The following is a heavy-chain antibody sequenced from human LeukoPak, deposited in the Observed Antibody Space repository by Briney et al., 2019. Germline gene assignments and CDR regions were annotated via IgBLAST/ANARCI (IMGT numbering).Heavy chain of an antibody. D-gene: IGHD3-10*01. CDR1: GYTFTSYG. V-gene: IGHV1-18*01. CDR3: ARDYGSGSTHSFDP. Sequence: ASVKVSCKASGYTFTSYGISWVRQAPGQGLEWMGWISAYNGNTNYAQKLQGRVTMTTDTPTSTAYMELRSLRSDDTAVYYCARDYGSGSTHSFDPWGQGTLVTVSS. CDR2: ISAYNGNT. J-gene: IGHJ5*02.